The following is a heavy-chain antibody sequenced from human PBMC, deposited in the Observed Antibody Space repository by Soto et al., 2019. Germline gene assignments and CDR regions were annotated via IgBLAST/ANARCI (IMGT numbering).Heavy chain of an antibody. V-gene: IGHV3-33*08. CDR2: IWYDGSNK. J-gene: IGHJ4*02. D-gene: IGHD2-21*02. CDR1: GFTFSSYG. Sequence: GGSLRLSCAGSGFTFSSYGMHWVRQAPGKGLEWVAVIWYDGSNKYYADSVKGRFTISRDNSKNTLYLQMNSLRAEDTAVYYCAVTPYCGGDCYRAGYFDYWGQGT. CDR3: AVTPYCGGDCYRAGYFDY.